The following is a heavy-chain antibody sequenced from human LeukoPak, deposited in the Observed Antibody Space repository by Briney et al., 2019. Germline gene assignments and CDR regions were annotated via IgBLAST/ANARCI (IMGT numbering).Heavy chain of an antibody. D-gene: IGHD3-10*01. Sequence: SETLSLTCTVSGGSIGSGGYYWSWIRQHPGKGLEWIGYIYYSGSTYYNPSLKSRVTISVDTSKNQFSLKLSSVTAADTAVYYCARVAVRGVLTDYWGQGTLVTVSS. J-gene: IGHJ4*02. CDR1: GGSIGSGGYY. CDR2: IYYSGST. CDR3: ARVAVRGVLTDY. V-gene: IGHV4-31*03.